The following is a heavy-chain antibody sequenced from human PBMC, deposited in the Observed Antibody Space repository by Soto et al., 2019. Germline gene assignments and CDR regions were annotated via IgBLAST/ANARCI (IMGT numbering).Heavy chain of an antibody. D-gene: IGHD2-15*01. CDR3: ARDRRGYCSGGSCYSGDY. J-gene: IGHJ4*02. Sequence: GASVKVSCKASGYTFTSYGISWVRQAPGQGLEWMGWISAYNGNTNYAQKLQGRVTMTTDTSTSTAYMELRSLRSDDTAVYYCARDRRGYCSGGSCYSGDYWGQGTLVTVS. CDR1: GYTFTSYG. CDR2: ISAYNGNT. V-gene: IGHV1-18*01.